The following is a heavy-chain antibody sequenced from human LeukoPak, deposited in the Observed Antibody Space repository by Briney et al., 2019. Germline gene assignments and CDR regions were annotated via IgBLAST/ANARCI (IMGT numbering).Heavy chain of an antibody. V-gene: IGHV1-3*01. J-gene: IGHJ4*02. Sequence: ASVKVSCKASGYTFTSYAMHWVRQAPGQRLEWMGWINAGNGNTKYSQKFQGRVTITRDTSASTAYMELSSLRSEDTAVYYCARAGDGYNYNYFGYWGQGTLVTVSS. CDR1: GYTFTSYA. D-gene: IGHD5-24*01. CDR3: ARAGDGYNYNYFGY. CDR2: INAGNGNT.